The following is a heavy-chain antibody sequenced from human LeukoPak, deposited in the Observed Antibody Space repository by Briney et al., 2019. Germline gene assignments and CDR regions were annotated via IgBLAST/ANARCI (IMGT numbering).Heavy chain of an antibody. CDR2: IWYDGSNK. Sequence: GRSLRLSCAASGFTFSSYGMHWVRQAPGKGLEWVAVIWYDGSNKYYADSVKGRFTISRDNSKNTLYLQMNSLRAEDTAVYYCARDRHVVLTAIHSFGFDYWGQGTLVTVSS. J-gene: IGHJ4*02. CDR3: ARDRHVVLTAIHSFGFDY. V-gene: IGHV3-33*01. CDR1: GFTFSSYG. D-gene: IGHD2-21*02.